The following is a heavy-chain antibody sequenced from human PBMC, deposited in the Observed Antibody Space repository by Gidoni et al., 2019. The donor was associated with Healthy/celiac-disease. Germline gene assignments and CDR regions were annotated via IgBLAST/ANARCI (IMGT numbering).Heavy chain of an antibody. CDR2: INHSGST. CDR1: GGSFSGYS. CDR3: ARGPQTTVTYYYGMDV. Sequence: QVQLQQWGAGLLKPSETLSLTCAVYGGSFSGYSWSWIRQPPGKGLEWIGEINHSGSTNYNPSLKSRVPISVDTSKNQFSLKLSSVTAADTAVYYCARGPQTTVTYYYGMDVWGQGTTVTVSS. J-gene: IGHJ6*02. V-gene: IGHV4-34*01.